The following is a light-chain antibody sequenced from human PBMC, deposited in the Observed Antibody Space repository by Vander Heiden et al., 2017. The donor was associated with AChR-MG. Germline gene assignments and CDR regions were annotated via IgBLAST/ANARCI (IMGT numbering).Light chain of an antibody. J-gene: IGLJ2*01. Sequence: SYELTQPPSVSVSPGQTASITCSGDKWGGKYACWYQQKPGQSPVLVIDQDSKRPSGIPERFSGSNSGNTATLTISGTQAMDEADYYCQAWDSSTVVFGGGTKLTVL. CDR2: QDS. V-gene: IGLV3-1*01. CDR3: QAWDSSTVV. CDR1: KWGGKY.